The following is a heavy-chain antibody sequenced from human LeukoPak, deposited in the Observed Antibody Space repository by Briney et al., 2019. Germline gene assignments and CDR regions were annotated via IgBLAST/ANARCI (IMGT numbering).Heavy chain of an antibody. D-gene: IGHD5-12*01. V-gene: IGHV1-18*01. CDR1: GYTFISNG. CDR3: ARDRLHALDF. CDR2: ISSNSGST. Sequence: ASVKVSCKASGYTFISNGIGWRRRAPGQGLEWMGWISSNSGSTRYPQKFQDRVTLTTDTSTATAYMELRSLKFDDTGMYYCARDRLHALDFWGQGTMVTVSS. J-gene: IGHJ3*01.